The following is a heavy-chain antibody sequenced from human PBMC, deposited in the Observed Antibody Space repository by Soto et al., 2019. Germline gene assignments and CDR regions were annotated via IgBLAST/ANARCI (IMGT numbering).Heavy chain of an antibody. Sequence: GGSLRLSCAASGFTFSSYEMNWVRQAPGKGLEWVSYISSSGSTIYYADSVKGRFTISRDNAKNSLYLQMNSLRAEDTAVYYCARDPPGYYYDSKIAFDYWGQGTLVTVSS. CDR3: ARDPPGYYYDSKIAFDY. J-gene: IGHJ4*02. CDR1: GFTFSSYE. D-gene: IGHD3-22*01. CDR2: ISSSGSTI. V-gene: IGHV3-48*03.